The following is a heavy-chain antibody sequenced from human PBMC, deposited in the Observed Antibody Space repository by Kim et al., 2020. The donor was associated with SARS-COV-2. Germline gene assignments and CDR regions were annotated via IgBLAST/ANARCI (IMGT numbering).Heavy chain of an antibody. V-gene: IGHV4-39*01. J-gene: IGHJ5*02. CDR3: ARPGPGRIWFDP. CDR2: LYDSGST. CDR1: GGSISSSSYY. D-gene: IGHD2-15*01. Sequence: SETLSLTCTVYGGSISSSSYYWGWIRQPPGKGLEWIGSLYDSGSTYSNPSLQSRVTISVDTSKNQFYLKLSTVTAAATSVCSCARPGPGRIWFDPSGQGT.